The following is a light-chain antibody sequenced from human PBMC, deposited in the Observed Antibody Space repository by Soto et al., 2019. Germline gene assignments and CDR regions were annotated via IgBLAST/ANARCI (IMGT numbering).Light chain of an antibody. CDR2: GAS. J-gene: IGKJ1*01. CDR1: QSVSSN. CDR3: QQYNNWTQVK. V-gene: IGKV3-15*01. Sequence: EIVMTQSPATLSVSPGERATLSCRASQSVSSNLAWYQQKPGQAPRLLIYGASTRATGIPARFSGSGSGTEFTLTISSLQSADFAVYYCQQYNNWTQVKLGQGTKWDIK.